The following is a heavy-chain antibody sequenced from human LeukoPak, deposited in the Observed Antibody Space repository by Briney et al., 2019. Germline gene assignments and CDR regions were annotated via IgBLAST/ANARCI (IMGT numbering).Heavy chain of an antibody. CDR1: GGSISNYY. CDR2: IHHSESA. D-gene: IGHD3-22*01. J-gene: IGHJ5*02. V-gene: IGHV4-59*12. Sequence: SETPSLTCTVSGGSISNYYWSWIRQPPGKGLEWIGDIHHSESANYNPSLKSRVTISVDKSKNQFSLKLSSVTAADTAVYYCASRYYDSSGYYYGWFDPWGQGTLVTVSS. CDR3: ASRYYDSSGYYYGWFDP.